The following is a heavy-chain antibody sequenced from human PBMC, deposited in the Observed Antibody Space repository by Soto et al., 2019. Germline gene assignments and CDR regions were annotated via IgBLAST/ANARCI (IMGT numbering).Heavy chain of an antibody. CDR2: IIPILGIA. Sequence: QVQLVQSGAEVKKPGSSVKVSCKASGGTFSSYTISWVRQAPGQGLEWMGRIIPILGIANYAQKFQGRVTITADKSTSTAYMELSSLRSEDTAVYYCANIAAAGKLEAFDIWGQGTMVTVSS. J-gene: IGHJ3*02. V-gene: IGHV1-69*02. D-gene: IGHD6-13*01. CDR1: GGTFSSYT. CDR3: ANIAAAGKLEAFDI.